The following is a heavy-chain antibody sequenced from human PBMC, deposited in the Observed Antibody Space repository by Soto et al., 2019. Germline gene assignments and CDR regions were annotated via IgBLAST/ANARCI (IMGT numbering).Heavy chain of an antibody. D-gene: IGHD2-21*02. Sequence: PGGSLRLSCAASGFTVSSNYMSWVRQAPGKGLEWVSVIYSGGSTYYADSVKGRFTISRDNSKNTLYLQMNSLRAEDTAVYYCARDKVVVVTKNYYYYGMDVWGQGTTVTVSS. CDR1: GFTVSSNY. CDR2: IYSGGST. V-gene: IGHV3-66*01. J-gene: IGHJ6*02. CDR3: ARDKVVVVTKNYYYYGMDV.